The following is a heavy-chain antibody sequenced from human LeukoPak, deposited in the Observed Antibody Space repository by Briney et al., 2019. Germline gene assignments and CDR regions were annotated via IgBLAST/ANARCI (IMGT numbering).Heavy chain of an antibody. CDR2: ISYDGSNK. J-gene: IGHJ4*02. D-gene: IGHD6-19*01. V-gene: IGHV3-30*18. CDR3: AKDSSGWHFDY. CDR1: GFTFSSYG. Sequence: ALRLSCAASGFTFSSYGTHWVRQAPGKGLEWVAVISYDGSNKYYADSVKGRFTISRDNSKNTLYLQMNSLRAEDTAVYYCAKDSSGWHFDYWDQGTLVTVSS.